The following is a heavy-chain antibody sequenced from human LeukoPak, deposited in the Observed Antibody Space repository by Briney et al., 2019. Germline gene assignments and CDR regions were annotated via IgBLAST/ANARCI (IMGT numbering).Heavy chain of an antibody. CDR3: AKSYYYGSGSADYSYYGMDF. Sequence: GRSLRLSCAASGFTFSSYGMHWVRQAPGKGLEWVAVISYDGSNKYYADSVKGRFTISRDNSKNTLYLQMNSLRAEDTAVYYCAKSYYYGSGSADYSYYGMDFWGQGTTVTVSS. D-gene: IGHD3-10*01. V-gene: IGHV3-30*18. CDR1: GFTFSSYG. CDR2: ISYDGSNK. J-gene: IGHJ6*02.